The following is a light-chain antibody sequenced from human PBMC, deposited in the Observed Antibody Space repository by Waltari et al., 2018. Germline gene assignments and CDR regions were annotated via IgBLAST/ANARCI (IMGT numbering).Light chain of an antibody. CDR1: GSNIGAGYD. V-gene: IGLV1-40*01. CDR3: QSYDTSLSVI. Sequence: QSVLTQPPSVSGAPGQRVTISCTGSGSNIGAGYDVHWYQQLPGKAPKLLIYGVNNRPSGVPYRFSGAQSGTSASLAITGLQAEDEADCFCQSYDTSLSVIFGGGTKLTVL. CDR2: GVN. J-gene: IGLJ2*01.